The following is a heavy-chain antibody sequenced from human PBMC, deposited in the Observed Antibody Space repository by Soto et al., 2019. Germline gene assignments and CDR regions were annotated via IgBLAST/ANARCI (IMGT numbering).Heavy chain of an antibody. CDR1: GFTFSSYW. Sequence: GGSLRLSCAASGFTFSSYWMYWVRQAPGKGLVWVSRINGDGSGTSYADSVKGRFTISRDNAKNTLYLQMNSLRAEDTAVYYCASDYLSGMDVWGQGTTVTVSS. J-gene: IGHJ6*02. CDR2: INGDGSGT. CDR3: ASDYLSGMDV. V-gene: IGHV3-74*01.